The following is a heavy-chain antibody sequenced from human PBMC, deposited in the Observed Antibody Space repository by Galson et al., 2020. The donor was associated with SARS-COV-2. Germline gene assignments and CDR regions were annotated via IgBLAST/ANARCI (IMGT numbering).Heavy chain of an antibody. CDR3: AKDGEGGFASYCFDS. J-gene: IGHJ4*02. D-gene: IGHD3-16*01. V-gene: IGHV3-23*01. CDR1: GFTFTKYT. CDR2: ISTIGHNT. Sequence: GASLRLSCAASGFTFTKYTMTWVRQAPGPGLEWVSSISTIGHNTYYADSVKGRFTIFRDNSKNSLYLQMNSLRAEDTAVYYCAKDGEGGFASYCFDSWGQGTLVTVSS.